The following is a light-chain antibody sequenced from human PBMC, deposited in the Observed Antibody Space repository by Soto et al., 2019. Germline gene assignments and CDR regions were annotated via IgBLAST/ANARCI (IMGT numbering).Light chain of an antibody. Sequence: DIQMTQSPSSLSASVGDRVTITCRASQSISSYLNWYQQKQGKAPKLLIYAASSLQSGVPSRFSGSGSATDFTLTLSSLQTEDFATSYCQQSYRTLFTFGPGTKVDI. J-gene: IGKJ3*01. CDR1: QSISSY. CDR2: AAS. V-gene: IGKV1-39*01. CDR3: QQSYRTLFT.